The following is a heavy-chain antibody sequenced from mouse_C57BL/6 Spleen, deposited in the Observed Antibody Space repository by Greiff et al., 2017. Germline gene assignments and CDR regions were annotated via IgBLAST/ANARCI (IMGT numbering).Heavy chain of an antibody. CDR3: ARGIDPMDY. J-gene: IGHJ4*01. Sequence: EVQLVESGGGLVQSGRSLRLSCATSGFTFSDFYMEWVRQAPGKGLEWIAASRNKANDYTTEYSASVKGRFIVSRDTSQSILYLQMNALRAEDTAIYYCARGIDPMDYWGQGTSVTVSS. CDR2: SRNKANDYTT. CDR1: GFTFSDFY. V-gene: IGHV7-1*01.